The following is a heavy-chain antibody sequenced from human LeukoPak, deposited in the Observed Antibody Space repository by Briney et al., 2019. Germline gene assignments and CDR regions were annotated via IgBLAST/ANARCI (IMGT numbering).Heavy chain of an antibody. CDR1: GFTFSDYY. Sequence: GGSLRLSCAASGFTFSDYYMSWIRQAPGKGLEWVSYISSSGSTIYYADSVKGRFTISRDNAKNSLYLQMNSLRAEDTAVYYCARVADTAMVLNDAFDIWGQGTMVTVSS. V-gene: IGHV3-11*01. J-gene: IGHJ3*02. D-gene: IGHD5-18*01. CDR3: ARVADTAMVLNDAFDI. CDR2: ISSSGSTI.